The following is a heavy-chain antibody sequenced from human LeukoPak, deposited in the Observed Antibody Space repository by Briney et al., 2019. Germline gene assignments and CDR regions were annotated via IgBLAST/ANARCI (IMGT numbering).Heavy chain of an antibody. J-gene: IGHJ4*02. Sequence: ASVKVSCKASGYTFTGYYMHWVRQAPGQGLELMGWMNPNSGGTNYAQKFQGRVTMTRDTSISTAYMEQSRLRSDATAVYYCARGTGEGYSYGRYYFDYWGQGTLVTVSS. D-gene: IGHD5-18*01. CDR3: ARGTGEGYSYGRYYFDY. CDR2: MNPNSGGT. CDR1: GYTFTGYY. V-gene: IGHV1-2*02.